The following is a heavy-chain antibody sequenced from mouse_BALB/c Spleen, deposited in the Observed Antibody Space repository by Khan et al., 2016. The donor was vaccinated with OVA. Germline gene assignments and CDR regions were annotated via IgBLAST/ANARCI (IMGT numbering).Heavy chain of an antibody. CDR3: TRLAYYYNSEGFAY. J-gene: IGHJ3*01. D-gene: IGHD1-1*02. Sequence: EVQLVESGGDLVKPGGSLKLSCAASGFTFSTYGMSWVRQNPDKRLEWVATISSGGSYTYYVDSVKGRFTISRDNAKNTLELQMSSLKYEDTAMYYCTRLAYYYNSEGFAYWGQGTLVTVAA. CDR2: ISSGGSYT. V-gene: IGHV5-6*01. CDR1: GFTFSTYG.